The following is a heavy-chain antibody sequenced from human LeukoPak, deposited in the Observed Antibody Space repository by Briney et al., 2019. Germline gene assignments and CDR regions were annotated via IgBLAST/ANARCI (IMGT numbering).Heavy chain of an antibody. CDR3: ASTIAGREY. D-gene: IGHD1-26*01. J-gene: IGHJ4*02. V-gene: IGHV3-74*01. CDR2: INGDGSTT. CDR1: GVSFSSYW. Sequence: GGSLRLSCVGSGVSFSSYWMHWVRQAPGKGLVWVARINGDGSTTSYADSVKGRFTISRDNAKNSLYLQMNSLTAGDTAVYYCASTIAGREYWGQGTLVTVSS.